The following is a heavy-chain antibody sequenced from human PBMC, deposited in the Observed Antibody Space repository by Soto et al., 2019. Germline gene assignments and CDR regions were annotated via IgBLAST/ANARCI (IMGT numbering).Heavy chain of an antibody. Sequence: QVQLVQSGAEVKKPGASVKVSCKASGYTFTSYYMHWVRQAPGQGLEWMGIINPSGGSTSYAQKFQGRVTMTRDTSTSTVDMELSSLRSEDTAVYYCAREGGVVTPGGYYYYGMDVWGQGTTVTVSS. CDR2: INPSGGST. CDR1: GYTFTSYY. J-gene: IGHJ6*02. V-gene: IGHV1-46*01. D-gene: IGHD2-21*02. CDR3: AREGGVVTPGGYYYYGMDV.